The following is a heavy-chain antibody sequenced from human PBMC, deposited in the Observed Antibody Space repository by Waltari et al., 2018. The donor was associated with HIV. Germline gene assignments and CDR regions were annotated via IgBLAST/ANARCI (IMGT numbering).Heavy chain of an antibody. V-gene: IGHV3-53*04. CDR3: ARGGRIAAAGSRPSYFDY. D-gene: IGHD6-13*01. CDR1: GFTVSSNY. J-gene: IGHJ4*02. Sequence: EVQLVESGGGLVQPGGSLRLSCAASGFTVSSNYMSWVRQAPGKGLEWVSVIYSGGSTYYADSVKGRFTISRHNSKNTLYLQMNSLRAEDTAVYYCARGGRIAAAGSRPSYFDYWGQGTLVTVSS. CDR2: IYSGGST.